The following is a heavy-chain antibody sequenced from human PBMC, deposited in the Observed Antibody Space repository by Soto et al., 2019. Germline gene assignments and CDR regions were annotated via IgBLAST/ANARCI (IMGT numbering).Heavy chain of an antibody. D-gene: IGHD2-8*01. V-gene: IGHV3-48*02. CDR3: ARDNGMAGSFDP. Sequence: PWGSLRLSCAASGFTFSSYSMNWFRQARGKGLEWVSYISFSSSTIFYADSVRGRFTISRDNAKNSLYLQMNTLRDEDTAVYYCARDNGMAGSFDPWGQGTQVTVSS. CDR1: GFTFSSYS. J-gene: IGHJ5*02. CDR2: ISFSSSTI.